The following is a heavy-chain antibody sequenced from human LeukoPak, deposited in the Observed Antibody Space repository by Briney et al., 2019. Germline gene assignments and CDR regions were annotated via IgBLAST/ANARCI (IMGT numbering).Heavy chain of an antibody. D-gene: IGHD3-16*02. CDR1: GFTFSSYA. CDR2: ISGSGGST. CDR3: AKGNDDRGSYRLYYFDY. J-gene: IGHJ4*02. Sequence: PGGSLRLSCAASGFTFSSYAMSWVRQAPGKGLEWVSAISGSGGSTYYADSVKGRFTISRDNSKNTLYLQMNSLRAEDTAVYYCAKGNDDRGSYRLYYFDYWGQGTLVTVSS. V-gene: IGHV3-23*01.